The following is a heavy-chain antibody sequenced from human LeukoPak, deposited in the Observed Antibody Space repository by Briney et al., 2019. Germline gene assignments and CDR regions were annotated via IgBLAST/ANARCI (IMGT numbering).Heavy chain of an antibody. J-gene: IGHJ4*02. D-gene: IGHD3-22*01. CDR2: IYYSGST. Sequence: SQTLSLTCTVSGGSISSGVYYWSWIRQPPGKGLEWIGYIYYSGSTYYNPSLKSRVTISVDTSKNQFSLKLSSVTAGDTAVYYCARDSSGYLRGYWGQGTLVTVSS. CDR1: GGSISSGVYY. CDR3: ARDSSGYLRGY. V-gene: IGHV4-30-4*01.